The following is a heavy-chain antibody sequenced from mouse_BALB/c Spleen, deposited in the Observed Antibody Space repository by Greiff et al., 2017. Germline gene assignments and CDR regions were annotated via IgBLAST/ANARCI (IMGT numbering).Heavy chain of an antibody. J-gene: IGHJ4*01. CDR2: ISSGGSYT. CDR1: GFTFSSYA. CDR3: ARDGGPD. Sequence: EVHLVESGGGLVKPGGSLKLSCAASGFTFSSYAMSWVRQSPEKRLEWVAEISSGGSYTYYPDTVTGRFTISRDNAKNTLYLEMSSLRSEDTAMYYCARDGGPDWGQGTSVTVSS. V-gene: IGHV5-9-4*01. D-gene: IGHD3-3*01.